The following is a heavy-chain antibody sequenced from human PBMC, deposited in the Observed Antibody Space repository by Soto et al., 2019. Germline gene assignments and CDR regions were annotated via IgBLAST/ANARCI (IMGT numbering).Heavy chain of an antibody. CDR3: AKDRQVTPYYYYGMHF. CDR2: ISYDGSNK. V-gene: IGHV3-30*18. D-gene: IGHD2-21*02. Sequence: GGSLRLSCAASGFTFSSYGMHWVRQAPGKGLEWVAVISYDGSNKYYADSVKGRFTISRDNSKNTLYLQMNSLRAEDTAVYYCAKDRQVTPYYYYGMHFWGQGTTLTVAS. J-gene: IGHJ6*02. CDR1: GFTFSSYG.